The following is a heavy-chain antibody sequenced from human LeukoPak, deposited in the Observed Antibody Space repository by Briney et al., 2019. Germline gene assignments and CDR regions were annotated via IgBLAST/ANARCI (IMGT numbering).Heavy chain of an antibody. V-gene: IGHV4-59*12. Sequence: SETLSLTCTVSGGSISSYYWSWIRQPPGKGLEWIGYIYYSGSPNYNPSLKSRVTMSIDTSKNQFSLNLSSVTAADTAVYYCARRHYEILSGYPSWGQGILVTVSS. J-gene: IGHJ4*02. D-gene: IGHD3-9*01. CDR3: ARRHYEILSGYPS. CDR2: IYYSGSP. CDR1: GGSISSYY.